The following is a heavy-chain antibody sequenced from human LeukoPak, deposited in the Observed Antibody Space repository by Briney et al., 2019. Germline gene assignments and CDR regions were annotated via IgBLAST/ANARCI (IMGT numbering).Heavy chain of an antibody. CDR3: ARDRGDYGGNSMTDY. J-gene: IGHJ4*02. D-gene: IGHD4-23*01. CDR2: TSAYNGNT. Sequence: ASVKVSCKASGYTFTSYGISWVRQAPGQGLEWMGWTSAYNGNTNYAQKLQGRVTMTTDTSTSTAYMELRSLRSDDTAVYYCARDRGDYGGNSMTDYWGQGTLVTVSS. CDR1: GYTFTSYG. V-gene: IGHV1-18*01.